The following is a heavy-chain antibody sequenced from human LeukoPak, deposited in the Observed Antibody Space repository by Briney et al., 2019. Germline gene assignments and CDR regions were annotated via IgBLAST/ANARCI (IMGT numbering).Heavy chain of an antibody. Sequence: ASVKVSCKASGYTFTSYYMHWVRQAPGQGLEWVGIINPSGGSTSYAQKFQGRVTMTRDTSTSTVYMELSSLRSEDTAVYYCARDTTYYYDSSGSPRTYYGMDVWGQGTTVTVSS. CDR1: GYTFTSYY. J-gene: IGHJ6*02. D-gene: IGHD3-22*01. CDR2: INPSGGST. CDR3: ARDTTYYYDSSGSPRTYYGMDV. V-gene: IGHV1-46*01.